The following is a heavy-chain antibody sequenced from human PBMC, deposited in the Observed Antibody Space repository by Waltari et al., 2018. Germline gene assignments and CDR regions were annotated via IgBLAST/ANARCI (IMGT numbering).Heavy chain of an antibody. CDR1: GGSFSGYY. Sequence: QVQLQQWGAGLLKPSETLSLTCAVYGGSFSGYYWSWIRQPPGKGLEWIGEINHSGSTNDNPSLKSRVTISVDTSKNQFSLKLSSVTAADTAVYYCARIPAAIWYYYYMDVWGKGTTVTVSS. D-gene: IGHD2-2*01. J-gene: IGHJ6*03. V-gene: IGHV4-34*01. CDR3: ARIPAAIWYYYYMDV. CDR2: INHSGST.